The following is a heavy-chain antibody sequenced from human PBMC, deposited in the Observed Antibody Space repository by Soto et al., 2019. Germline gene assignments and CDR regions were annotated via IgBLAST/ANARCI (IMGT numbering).Heavy chain of an antibody. D-gene: IGHD2-2*01. CDR1: GGSFSDYY. CDR3: ARGYCTSNSCYPPDAFDI. V-gene: IGHV4-34*01. J-gene: IGHJ3*02. CDR2: INHNGNT. Sequence: QVQLQQWGAGLLKPSETLSLTCAVYGGSFSDYYWSWIRQPPGKGLEWIGEINHNGNTNYNPTLETRVTISVDTSKNQVSLKLSSVTAADTAVYYCARGYCTSNSCYPPDAFDIWGQGTMGTVSS.